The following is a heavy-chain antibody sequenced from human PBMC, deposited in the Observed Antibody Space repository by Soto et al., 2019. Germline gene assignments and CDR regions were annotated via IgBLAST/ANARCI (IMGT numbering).Heavy chain of an antibody. CDR1: GGSISSGGYS. Sequence: QLQLQESGSGLVKPSQTLSLTCAVSGGSISSGGYSWSWIRRPPGKGLAWIGYIYHSGSTYYNPALKSRVTISVDRSKNPLSLTLSSVTAEATAVYSCAREGDGYKLGDAFDIWGQGTMVTVSS. J-gene: IGHJ3*02. CDR3: AREGDGYKLGDAFDI. V-gene: IGHV4-30-2*01. D-gene: IGHD5-12*01. CDR2: IYHSGST.